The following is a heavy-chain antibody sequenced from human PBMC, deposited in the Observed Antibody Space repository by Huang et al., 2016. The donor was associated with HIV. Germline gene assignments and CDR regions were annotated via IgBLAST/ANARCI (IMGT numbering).Heavy chain of an antibody. J-gene: IGHJ4*02. CDR3: ARGRGSSWSLFDT. CDR1: GESLSDFF. V-gene: IGHV4-34*02. CDR2: INQSGRT. Sequence: QVQLEQWGARLLKPSETLSLPCAVYGESLSDFFWRWIRQPPGKGLEWIGEINQSGRTNYNPSLKSRVTIAVDTSKKQFSLKLKSVTAADTSMYYCARGRGSSWSLFDTWGQGSLVTVFS. D-gene: IGHD6-13*01.